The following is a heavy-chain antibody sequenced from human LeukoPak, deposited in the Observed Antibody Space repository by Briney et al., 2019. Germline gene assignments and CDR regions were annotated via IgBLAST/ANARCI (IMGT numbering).Heavy chain of an antibody. J-gene: IGHJ4*02. CDR2: ISSNGGRI. CDR1: GFTFSNYA. D-gene: IGHD2-21*02. Sequence: HPGGSLRLSCAASGFTFSNYAIHWIRQAPGKGLEYVSDISSNGGRIYYAPSVQGRFTISRDNSMNTVFLQMGSLRSEDMAVYYCARSSLVVTGLDYWGQGTLVTVSA. CDR3: ARSSLVVTGLDY. V-gene: IGHV3-64*01.